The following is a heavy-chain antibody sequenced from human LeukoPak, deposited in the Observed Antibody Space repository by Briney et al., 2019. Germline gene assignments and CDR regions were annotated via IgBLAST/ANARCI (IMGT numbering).Heavy chain of an antibody. V-gene: IGHV3-30-3*01. CDR2: ISYDGSNK. D-gene: IGHD1-26*01. CDR1: GFXFSSYA. J-gene: IGHJ6*02. Sequence: GRSLRLSCAASGFXFSSYAIHWVRQAPGKGLEWVAVISYDGSNKYYADSAKGRFTISRDNSKNTLYLQMNSLRAEDTAVYYCARDHEWELNYYYGMDVWGQGTTVTVSS. CDR3: ARDHEWELNYYYGMDV.